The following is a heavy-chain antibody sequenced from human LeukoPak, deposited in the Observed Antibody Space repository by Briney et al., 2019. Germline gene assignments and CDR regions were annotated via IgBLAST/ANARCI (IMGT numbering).Heavy chain of an antibody. CDR3: ARGSGGDWFDP. D-gene: IGHD3-16*01. V-gene: IGHV4-34*01. CDR1: GGSFSGYY. CDR2: INHSGST. Sequence: PSETLSLICAVYGGSFSGYYWSWIRQPPGKGLEWIGEINHSGSTNYNPSLKSRVTISVDTSKNQFSLKLSSVTAADTAVYYCARGSGGDWFDPWGQGTLVTVSS. J-gene: IGHJ5*02.